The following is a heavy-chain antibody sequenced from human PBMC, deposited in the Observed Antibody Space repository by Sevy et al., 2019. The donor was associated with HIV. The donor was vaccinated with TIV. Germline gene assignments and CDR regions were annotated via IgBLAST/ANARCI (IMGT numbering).Heavy chain of an antibody. CDR3: ARLYGDYSPYYYYYYMDV. J-gene: IGHJ6*03. CDR1: GGSISSYY. D-gene: IGHD4-17*01. Sequence: SETLSLTCTVSGGSISSYYWSWIRQPPGKGLEWIGYIYYSGSTNYNPSLKSRVTISVDTSKNQFSLKLSSVTAADTAGYYCARLYGDYSPYYYYYYMDVWGKGTTVTVSS. CDR2: IYYSGST. V-gene: IGHV4-59*01.